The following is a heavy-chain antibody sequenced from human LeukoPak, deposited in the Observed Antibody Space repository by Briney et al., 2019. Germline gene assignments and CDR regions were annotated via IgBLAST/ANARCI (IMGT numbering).Heavy chain of an antibody. CDR2: TYYRSKWYN. Sequence: SQTLSLTCAISGDSVSSISVAWNWIRQSPSRGLEWLGRTYYRSKWYNEYAVSVKGRININPDPSKNQFSLQLNSVTPEDTAVYYCALARSEYHYGMDVWGQGATVAVSS. V-gene: IGHV6-1*01. CDR1: GDSVSSISVA. J-gene: IGHJ6*02. CDR3: ALARSEYHYGMDV.